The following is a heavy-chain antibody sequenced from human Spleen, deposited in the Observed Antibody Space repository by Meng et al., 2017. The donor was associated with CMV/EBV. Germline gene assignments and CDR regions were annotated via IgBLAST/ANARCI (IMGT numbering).Heavy chain of an antibody. CDR3: ARDRRRGGGAITLNN. CDR1: GFTFSTYP. D-gene: IGHD1-26*01. CDR2: ISYDGRNE. Sequence: SGFTFSTYPMHWVRQAPGKGLEWVAVISYDGRNEYYADSVRGRFTISRDNSRNTLYLQMNSLRPEDTAVYYCARDRRRGGGAITLNNWGQGTLVTVSS. V-gene: IGHV3-30*04. J-gene: IGHJ4*02.